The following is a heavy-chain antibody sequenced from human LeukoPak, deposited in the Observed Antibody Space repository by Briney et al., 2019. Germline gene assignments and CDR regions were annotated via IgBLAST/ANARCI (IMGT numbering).Heavy chain of an antibody. J-gene: IGHJ4*02. CDR2: INTDGRST. D-gene: IGHD3-22*01. CDR3: ARVTTYYDSSGYNSGYFDY. V-gene: IGHV3-74*01. Sequence: GGSLRLSCAASGFTFSSYWMHWVRQAPGKGLVWVSRINTDGRSTTYADSWKGRFSISRDNAKNMLYPQMASLGAEDKAVYDRARVTTYYDSSGYNSGYFDYWGQETLVTVSS. CDR1: GFTFSSYW.